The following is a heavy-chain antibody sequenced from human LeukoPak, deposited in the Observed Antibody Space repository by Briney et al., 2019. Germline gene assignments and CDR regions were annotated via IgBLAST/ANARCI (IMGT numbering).Heavy chain of an antibody. D-gene: IGHD3-22*01. V-gene: IGHV3-21*01. Sequence: PGGSLRLSCAASGFTFSSYSMTWVRQAPGKGLEWVSSISSSSSYIYYADSVKGRFTISRDNAKNSLYLQMNSLRAEDTAVYYCARGMGITMIDYWGQGTLVTVSS. J-gene: IGHJ4*02. CDR1: GFTFSSYS. CDR2: ISSSSSYI. CDR3: ARGMGITMIDY.